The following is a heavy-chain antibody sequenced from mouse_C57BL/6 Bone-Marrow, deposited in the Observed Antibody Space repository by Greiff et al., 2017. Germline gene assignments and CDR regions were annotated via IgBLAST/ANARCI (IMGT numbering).Heavy chain of an antibody. CDR3: TYYGGRYFDV. CDR2: IDPENGDT. V-gene: IGHV14-4*01. CDR1: GFNIKDDY. D-gene: IGHD1-1*01. J-gene: IGHJ1*03. Sequence: VQLKESGAELVRPGASVKLSCTASGFNIKDDYMHWVKQRPEQGLEWIGWIDPENGDTEYASKFQGKATITADTSSNTAYLQLSSLTSEDTAVYYCTYYGGRYFDVWGTGTTVTVSS.